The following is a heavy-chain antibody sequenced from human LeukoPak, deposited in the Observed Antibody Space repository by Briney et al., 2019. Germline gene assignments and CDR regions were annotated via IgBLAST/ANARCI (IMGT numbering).Heavy chain of an antibody. CDR3: AKGPYSDSSEWFQY. CDR2: INWNAGST. V-gene: IGHV3-20*04. J-gene: IGHJ1*01. CDR1: GFTFDDYA. D-gene: IGHD6-13*01. Sequence: GGSLRLSCAASGFTFDDYAMSWVRQAPGKGLEWVSGINWNAGSTGYADSVKGRFTISRDNSRNTLSLQMNSLRVEDTAVYFCAKGPYSDSSEWFQYWGQGTLVTVSS.